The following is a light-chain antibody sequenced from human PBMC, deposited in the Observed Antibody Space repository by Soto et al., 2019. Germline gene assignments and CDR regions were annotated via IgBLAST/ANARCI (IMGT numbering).Light chain of an antibody. CDR2: EVT. J-gene: IGLJ1*01. CDR1: SGDIGSYNR. CDR3: SSYTKINTRAWV. V-gene: IGLV2-14*01. Sequence: QSSLTQPASVSGSPGQSITISCTGTSGDIGSYNRVSWYQQHPGKAPKLIIYEVTDRPSGVSNRFSGSKSGNTASLTISGLQAEDEAEYYCSSYTKINTRAWVCGTGNKVTVL.